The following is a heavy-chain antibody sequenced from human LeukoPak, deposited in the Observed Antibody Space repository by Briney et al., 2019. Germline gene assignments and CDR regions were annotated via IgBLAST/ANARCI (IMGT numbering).Heavy chain of an antibody. J-gene: IGHJ4*02. CDR3: ARGSTYGSETYFDY. CDR2: IGTAGDK. CDR1: GFPFSSYD. Sequence: GGPERLPCAASGFPFSSYDMHGVRQATGKALEWVSAIGTAGDKLLSGPVEGRFTISRENAKNSLYLQMNSLRAGDTAVYYCARGSTYGSETYFDYWGQGTLVTVSS. V-gene: IGHV3-13*04. D-gene: IGHD3-10*01.